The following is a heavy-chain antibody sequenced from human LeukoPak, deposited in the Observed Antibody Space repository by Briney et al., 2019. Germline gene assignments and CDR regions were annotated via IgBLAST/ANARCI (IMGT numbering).Heavy chain of an antibody. CDR1: GFSLSAYG. Sequence: GGSLRLSCAASGFSLSAYGVHWVRQAPGKGLEWVAVIWYDGTSKDYADSVKGRFTFSRDNPKNTLYLQMNSLTVEDTAVYYCARSQSSSLIDYWGQGTLVTVSS. V-gene: IGHV3-33*01. CDR3: ARSQSSSLIDY. CDR2: IWYDGTSK. D-gene: IGHD6-13*01. J-gene: IGHJ4*02.